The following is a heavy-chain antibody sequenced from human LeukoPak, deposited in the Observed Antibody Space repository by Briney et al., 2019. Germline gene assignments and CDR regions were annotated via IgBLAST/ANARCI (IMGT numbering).Heavy chain of an antibody. CDR1: GYTFTSYG. CDR2: ISAYNGNT. V-gene: IGHV1-18*01. Sequence: ASVKVSCMASGYTFTSYGISWVRQAPGQGLEWMGWISAYNGNTNYAQKLQGRVTMTTDTSTSTAYMELRSLRSDDTAVYYCARDTLSIFGVVRAAREGDYWGQGTLVTVSS. D-gene: IGHD3-3*01. CDR3: ARDTLSIFGVVRAAREGDY. J-gene: IGHJ4*02.